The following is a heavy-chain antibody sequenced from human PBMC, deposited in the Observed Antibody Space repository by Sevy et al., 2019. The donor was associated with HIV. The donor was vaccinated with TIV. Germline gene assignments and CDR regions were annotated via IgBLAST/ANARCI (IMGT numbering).Heavy chain of an antibody. Sequence: GGSLRLSCAASGFIFSTYGMHWVRQAPGKGLEWVALIWYDGSRKYYADSVQGRFTISRDNSKNTLDLQMNSLRAEDTAVYYCFSGSSIAAADNFAYWGQGTLVTVSS. CDR3: FSGSSIAAADNFAY. CDR2: IWYDGSRK. CDR1: GFIFSTYG. D-gene: IGHD6-13*01. V-gene: IGHV3-30*02. J-gene: IGHJ4*02.